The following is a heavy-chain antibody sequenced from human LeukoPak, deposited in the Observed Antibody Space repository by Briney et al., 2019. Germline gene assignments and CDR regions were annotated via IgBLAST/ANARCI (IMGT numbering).Heavy chain of an antibody. D-gene: IGHD3-10*01. J-gene: IGHJ3*02. CDR3: ATARGSGSFPDAFDI. CDR1: GYTLTELS. CDR2: FYPEDGET. Sequence: ASVKVSCTVSGYTLTELSMHWVRQAPGKGLEWMGGFYPEDGETIYAQKFQGRVTMTEDTSTDTAYMELSSLRSEDTAVSYCATARGSGSFPDAFDIWGQGTMVTVSS. V-gene: IGHV1-24*01.